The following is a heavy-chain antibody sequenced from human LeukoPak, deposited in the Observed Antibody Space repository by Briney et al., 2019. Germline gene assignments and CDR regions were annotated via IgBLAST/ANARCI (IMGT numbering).Heavy chain of an antibody. CDR1: GGSISGYY. CDR3: ARLRYYYAGSGYYGENYYGMDA. CDR2: IFYTGNF. V-gene: IGHV4-59*08. J-gene: IGHJ6*02. Sequence: PSETLTLTCTVSGGSISGYYWSWIRQSPGKGLEWIGEIFYTGNFNYDPSLKNRVSISLDSARSQFFLRLGSVTAADTAVYFCARLRYYYAGSGYYGENYYGMDAWGQGTTVTVSS. D-gene: IGHD3-22*01.